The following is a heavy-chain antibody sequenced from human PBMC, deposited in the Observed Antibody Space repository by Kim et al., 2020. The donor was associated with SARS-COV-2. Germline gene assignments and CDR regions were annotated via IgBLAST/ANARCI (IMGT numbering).Heavy chain of an antibody. CDR3: ARGAAATPYYYGMDV. V-gene: IGHV4-34*01. Sequence: PSRKSRVTISVDTSKNQFSLKLSSVTAADTAVYYCARGAAATPYYYGMDVWGQGTTVTVSS. J-gene: IGHJ6*02. D-gene: IGHD2-15*01.